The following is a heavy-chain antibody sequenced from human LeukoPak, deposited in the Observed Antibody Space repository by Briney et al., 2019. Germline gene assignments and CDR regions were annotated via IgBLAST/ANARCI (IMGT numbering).Heavy chain of an antibody. CDR3: ASTRGYSYGPPGY. V-gene: IGHV4-39*01. J-gene: IGHJ4*02. CDR1: GDSISSSSYY. D-gene: IGHD5-18*01. Sequence: SETLSVTCTVSGDSISSSSYYWGWIRQPPGKGLEWIGSIYYSGSTYYNPSLKSRVTISVDTSKNQFSLKLSSVTAADTAVYYCASTRGYSYGPPGYWGQGTLVTVSS. CDR2: IYYSGST.